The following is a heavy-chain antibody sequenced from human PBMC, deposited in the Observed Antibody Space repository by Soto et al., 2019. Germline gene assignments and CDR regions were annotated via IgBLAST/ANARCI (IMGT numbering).Heavy chain of an antibody. D-gene: IGHD3-3*01. CDR1: GFTFSSYE. J-gene: IGHJ3*02. Sequence: GGSLRLSCAASGFTFSSYEMNWVRQAPGKGLEWVSYISSSGSTIYYADSVKGRFTISRDNAKNSLYLQMNSLRAEDTAVYYCARDKESYYDFWSGSTDAFDIWGQGTMVTVSS. V-gene: IGHV3-48*03. CDR3: ARDKESYYDFWSGSTDAFDI. CDR2: ISSSGSTI.